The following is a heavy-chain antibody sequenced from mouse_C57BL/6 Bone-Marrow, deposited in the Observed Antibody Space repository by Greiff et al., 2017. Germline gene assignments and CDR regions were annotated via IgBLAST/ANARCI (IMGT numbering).Heavy chain of an antibody. CDR1: GYTFTSYW. J-gene: IGHJ4*01. V-gene: IGHV1-64*01. CDR3: ARRDRGYAMDY. CDR2: IHPNRGST. Sequence: VQLQQPGAELVKPGASVKLSCKASGYTFTSYWMHWVKQRPGQGLEWIGMIHPNRGSTNYNGKFKSKATLTVDKSSSTAYMQLSSLTSEGSAVYYCARRDRGYAMDYWGQGTSVTVSS.